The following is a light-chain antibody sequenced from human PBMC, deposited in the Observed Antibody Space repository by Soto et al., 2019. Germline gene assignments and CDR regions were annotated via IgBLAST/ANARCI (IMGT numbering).Light chain of an antibody. J-gene: IGKJ4*01. CDR3: QKYNSAPLT. CDR1: QGIAPY. Sequence: DVQMTQSPSSLSAFVGDRVTITCRASQGIAPYLAWFQQKPGKVPKLLIYATSTLQSGVPSRFSGSGSGTDFTLTVTSLQPEDVGTYYCQKYNSAPLTFGRGTKVDSK. V-gene: IGKV1-27*01. CDR2: ATS.